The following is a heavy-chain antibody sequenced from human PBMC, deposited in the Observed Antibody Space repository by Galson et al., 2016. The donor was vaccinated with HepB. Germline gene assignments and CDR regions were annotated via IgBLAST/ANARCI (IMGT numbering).Heavy chain of an antibody. V-gene: IGHV4-59*01. Sequence: LRLSCAASGFMFSGYNMNWIRQPPGKGLEWIGYIYYNGFTNYNPSLESRVTISVDTSKNQLSLRLSSVTAADTAVYYCARWNEGCDYWGQGTLVSVSS. J-gene: IGHJ4*02. D-gene: IGHD1-1*01. CDR1: GFMFSGYN. CDR3: ARWNEGCDY. CDR2: IYYNGFT.